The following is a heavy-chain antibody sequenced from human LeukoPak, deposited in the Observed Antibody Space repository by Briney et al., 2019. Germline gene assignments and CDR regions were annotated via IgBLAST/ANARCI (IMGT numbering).Heavy chain of an antibody. CDR1: GFTVSNTY. CDR3: AKPGDPGYSSGWSSFDY. J-gene: IGHJ4*02. Sequence: PGGSLRLSCAASGFTVSNTYMSWVRQAPGKGLEWVSLIYSGGGTYSADSVKGRFTISRDISKNTLYLQMNSLRAEDSAVYYCAKPGDPGYSSGWSSFDYWGQGTLVTVSS. V-gene: IGHV3-53*01. CDR2: IYSGGGT. D-gene: IGHD6-19*01.